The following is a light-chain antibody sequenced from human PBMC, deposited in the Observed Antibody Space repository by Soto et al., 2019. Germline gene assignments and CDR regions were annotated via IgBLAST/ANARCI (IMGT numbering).Light chain of an antibody. J-gene: IGKJ1*01. V-gene: IGKV3-20*01. CDR1: QSVSSSY. CDR2: GAS. Sequence: IVLSQSPGTLSLYTGERATLSCRASQSVSSSYLAWYQQKPGQAPRLLIYGASSRATGIPDRFSGSGSGTDFTLTISRLEPEDFAVYYCQQYGSSPWTFGQLTNVAI. CDR3: QQYGSSPWT.